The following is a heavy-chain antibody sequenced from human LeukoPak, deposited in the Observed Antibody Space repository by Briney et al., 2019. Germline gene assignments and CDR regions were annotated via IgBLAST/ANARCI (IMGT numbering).Heavy chain of an antibody. CDR2: INHDGSAA. CDR3: TRAEIAVAGPFDY. J-gene: IGHJ4*02. D-gene: IGHD6-19*01. Sequence: PGGSLRLSCAASGFTFSRYWMHWVRQAPGKGLVWVSRINHDGSAATYADSVEGRFTISRDNAKNTLYLQMNSLRAEDMAIYYCTRAEIAVAGPFDYWGQGTLVTVSS. CDR1: GFTFSRYW. V-gene: IGHV3-74*01.